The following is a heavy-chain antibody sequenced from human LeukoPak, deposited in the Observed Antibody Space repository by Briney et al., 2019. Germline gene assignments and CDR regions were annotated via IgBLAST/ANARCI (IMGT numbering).Heavy chain of an antibody. CDR3: ARIAVAGIGY. D-gene: IGHD6-19*01. CDR2: TYYSGST. Sequence: PSETLSLTCTVSGGSISSSSYYWGWIRQPPGKGLEWIGSTYYSGSTYYNPSLKSRVTISVDTSKNQFSLELSSVTAADTAVYYCARIAVAGIGYWGQGTLVTVSS. CDR1: GGSISSSSYY. J-gene: IGHJ4*02. V-gene: IGHV4-39*01.